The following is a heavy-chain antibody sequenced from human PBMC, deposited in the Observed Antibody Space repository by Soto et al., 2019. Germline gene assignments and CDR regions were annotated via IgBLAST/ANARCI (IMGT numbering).Heavy chain of an antibody. Sequence: QVQLQESGPGLVKPSQTLSLTCTVSGGSISSGGYYWSWIRQHPGKGLEWIGYIYYSGSTYYNPSLKSRVTMSVDTSKNQFSLKLSSVTAADTAVYYCARVITTVTTRSRWFDPWGQGTLVTVSS. CDR3: ARVITTVTTRSRWFDP. D-gene: IGHD4-17*01. J-gene: IGHJ5*02. V-gene: IGHV4-31*03. CDR1: GGSISSGGYY. CDR2: IYYSGST.